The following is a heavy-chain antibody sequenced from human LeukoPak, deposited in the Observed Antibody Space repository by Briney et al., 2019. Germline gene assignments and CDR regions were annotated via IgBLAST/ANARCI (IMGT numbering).Heavy chain of an antibody. Sequence: SETLSLTCTVSGGSISSCYWTWIRQPPGKGLEWIGYIYYSGSTNYNPSLKSRVTMSVDTSKNQFSLRLSSVTAADTAVYYCARTGSYDSNGLDSWGQGTLVTVSS. CDR2: IYYSGST. J-gene: IGHJ4*02. CDR3: ARTGSYDSNGLDS. D-gene: IGHD3-22*01. V-gene: IGHV4-59*08. CDR1: GGSISSCY.